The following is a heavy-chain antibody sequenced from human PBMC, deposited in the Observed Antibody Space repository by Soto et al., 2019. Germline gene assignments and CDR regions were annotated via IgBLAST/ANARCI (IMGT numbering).Heavy chain of an antibody. CDR3: TKVLWEWLSADAFDI. V-gene: IGHV3-15*07. CDR2: IKSKTDGGTT. D-gene: IGHD3-3*01. Sequence: PGGSLRLSCAASGFTFSSYSMNWVRQAPGKGLEWVGRIKSKTDGGTTDDTAPVKGRITISRDESKNKQYMQMKSQKNKDTDKYYFTKVLWEWLSADAFDIWGQGTMVTVSS. J-gene: IGHJ3*02. CDR1: GFTFSSYS.